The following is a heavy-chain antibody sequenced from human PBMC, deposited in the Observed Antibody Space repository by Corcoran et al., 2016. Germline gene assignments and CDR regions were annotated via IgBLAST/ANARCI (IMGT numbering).Heavy chain of an antibody. CDR3: TIEMATISAYYYGMDV. V-gene: IGHV1-69*06. CDR1: GGTFSSYA. J-gene: IGHJ6*02. D-gene: IGHD5-12*01. CDR2: IIPIFGTA. Sequence: QVQLVQSGAEVKKPGSSVKVSCKASGGTFSSYAISWVRQAPGQGREWMGGIIPIFGTANYAQKFQGRVTITADKSTSTAYMELSSLRSEDTAVYYCTIEMATISAYYYGMDVWGQGTTVTVSS.